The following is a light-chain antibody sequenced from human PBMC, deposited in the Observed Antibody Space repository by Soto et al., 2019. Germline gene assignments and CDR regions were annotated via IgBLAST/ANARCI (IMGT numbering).Light chain of an antibody. CDR2: AAS. V-gene: IGKV1-39*01. CDR3: QQSYTTLFT. Sequence: DIQMTQSPSSLSASVGDRVTITCRASQSISNYLNWYQQKPGKAPKLLIYAASSLQSGVPSRFSGSGSATYFTLTISSLQTEDFATYSGQQSYTTLFTCGPGTNVYIK. CDR1: QSISNY. J-gene: IGKJ3*01.